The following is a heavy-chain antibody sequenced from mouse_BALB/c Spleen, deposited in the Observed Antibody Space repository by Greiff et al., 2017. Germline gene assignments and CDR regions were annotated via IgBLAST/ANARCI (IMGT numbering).Heavy chain of an antibody. J-gene: IGHJ2*01. V-gene: IGHV1S137*01. CDR2: ISTYYGDA. CDR3: ARAPIYYYGSSDVDYFDY. CDR1: GYTFTDYA. Sequence: VQLQQSGAELVRPGVSVKISCKGSGYTFTDYAMHWVKQSHAKSLEWIGVISTYYGDASYNQKFKGKATMTVDKSSSTAYMELARLTSEDSAIYYCARAPIYYYGSSDVDYFDYWGQGTTLTVSS. D-gene: IGHD1-1*01.